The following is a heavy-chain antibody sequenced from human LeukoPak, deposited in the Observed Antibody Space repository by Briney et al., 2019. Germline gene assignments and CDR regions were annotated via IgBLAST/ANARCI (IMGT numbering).Heavy chain of an antibody. CDR3: ARVQRPLDGADY. D-gene: IGHD1-1*01. CDR2: IYYSGST. V-gene: IGHV4-59*01. J-gene: IGHJ4*02. Sequence: PSETLSLTCTVSGGSISSYYWSWLRQPPGKGLEWIGYIYYSGSTYYNPSLKSRVTISVDTSKNLFSLKLSSVTAADTAVYYCARVQRPLDGADYWGQGTLVTVSS. CDR1: GGSISSYY.